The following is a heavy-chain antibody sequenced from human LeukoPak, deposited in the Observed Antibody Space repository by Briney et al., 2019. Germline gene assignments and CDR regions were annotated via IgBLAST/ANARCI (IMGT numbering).Heavy chain of an antibody. D-gene: IGHD3-10*01. V-gene: IGHV4-39*01. CDR2: IYYSGST. J-gene: IGHJ4*02. CDR1: GGSISSSSYY. CDR3: ARRAVPGVNPPQ. Sequence: SETLSLTCTVSGGSISSSSYYWGWIRQPPGKGREWIGSIYYSGSTYYNPSLKSRVTISVDTSKNQFSLKLSSVTAADTAVYYCARRAVPGVNPPQWGQGTLVTVSS.